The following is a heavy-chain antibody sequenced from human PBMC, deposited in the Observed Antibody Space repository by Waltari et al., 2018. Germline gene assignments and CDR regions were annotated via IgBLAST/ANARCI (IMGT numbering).Heavy chain of an antibody. CDR2: INWDGSST. Sequence: EVQLVESGGAVVQPGGSLRLSCAASGFTFDDYVMHWVRQAPGKCLGWVFLINWDGSSTYYEDSVRGRFTISRDNNKSILYLQMESLRVEDTASYYCIRASRRGTSLEYWGQGTLVTVSS. D-gene: IGHD3-16*01. J-gene: IGHJ4*02. CDR1: GFTFDDYV. CDR3: IRASRRGTSLEY. V-gene: IGHV3-43D*03.